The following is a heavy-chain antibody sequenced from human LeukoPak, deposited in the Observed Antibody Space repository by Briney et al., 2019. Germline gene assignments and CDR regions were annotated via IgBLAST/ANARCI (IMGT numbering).Heavy chain of an antibody. CDR1: GSTVSSNY. V-gene: IGHV3-66*01. CDR2: IYRSGST. J-gene: IGHJ4*02. CDR3: ARTQGYFDY. Sequence: GGSLRLSCAASGSTVSSNYMSWVRQTPGKGLEWVSVIYRSGSTFYADSVKGRFTISRDNSKNTLFILMNSLRVEDTAVYYCARTQGYFDYWGQGTLVTVSS.